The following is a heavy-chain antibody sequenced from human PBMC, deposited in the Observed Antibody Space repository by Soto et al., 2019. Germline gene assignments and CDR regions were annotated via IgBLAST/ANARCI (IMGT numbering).Heavy chain of an antibody. D-gene: IGHD2-2*01. CDR2: ISYDGSNR. V-gene: IGHV3-30-3*01. J-gene: IGHJ5*02. Sequence: GGSLRLSCAASGFTFSSYAMHWVRQAPGKGLEWVAVISYDGSNRYYADSVKGRFTISRDNSKNTLYLQMNSLRAEDTAVYYCARWGGYCSSTSCYRGPYNWFDPWGQGTLVTVSS. CDR1: GFTFSSYA. CDR3: ARWGGYCSSTSCYRGPYNWFDP.